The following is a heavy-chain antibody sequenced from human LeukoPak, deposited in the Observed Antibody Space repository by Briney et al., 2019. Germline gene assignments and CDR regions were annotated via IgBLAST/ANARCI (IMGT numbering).Heavy chain of an antibody. V-gene: IGHV1-8*01. Sequence: ASVKVSCKASGYTFTSYDINWVRQATGQGLEWMGWMNPNSGNTGYAQKFQGRVTMTRNTSISTAYMELSSLRSEDTAVYYCARGRYVWSGYTYYYYYYMDVWGKGTTVTVSS. D-gene: IGHD3-3*01. CDR2: MNPNSGNT. CDR1: GYTFTSYD. J-gene: IGHJ6*03. CDR3: ARGRYVWSGYTYYYYYYMDV.